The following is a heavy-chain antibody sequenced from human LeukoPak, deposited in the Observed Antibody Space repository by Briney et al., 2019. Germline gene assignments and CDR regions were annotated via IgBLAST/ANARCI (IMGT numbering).Heavy chain of an antibody. CDR2: ITDTGDAT. J-gene: IGHJ4*02. V-gene: IGHV3-23*01. CDR1: GFTFKNFA. Sequence: GGSLRLSCAASGFTFKNFAMAWVRQAPGKRLEWVASITDTGDATGYPESVRGRFSISKDNSQGTVWLQMNSLRAEDTAIYYCAKSDCGSDGCKLYNYWAQGTQVTVSS. D-gene: IGHD2-21*01. CDR3: AKSDCGSDGCKLYNY.